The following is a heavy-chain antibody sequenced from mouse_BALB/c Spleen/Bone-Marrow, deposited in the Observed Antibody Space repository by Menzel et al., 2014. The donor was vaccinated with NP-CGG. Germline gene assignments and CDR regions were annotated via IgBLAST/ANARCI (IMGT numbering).Heavy chain of an antibody. CDR2: IYPGNSDT. D-gene: IGHD6-1*01. V-gene: IGHV1-5*01. J-gene: IGHJ4*01. CDR1: GYSFTSYW. CDR3: TTSTRRPLSALDY. Sequence: VQLQQSGAVLARPGASVKMSCKASGYSFTSYWMHWVKQRPGQGLEWIGAIYPGNSDTSYNQKFKGKAKLTAVTSASTAYMELSSMTNEDSTIYYRTTSTRRPLSALDYWGQATSFPVSS.